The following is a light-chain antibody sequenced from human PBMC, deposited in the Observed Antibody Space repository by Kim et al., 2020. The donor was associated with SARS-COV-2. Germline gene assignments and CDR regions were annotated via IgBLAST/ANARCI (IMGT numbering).Light chain of an antibody. Sequence: DIQMTQSPTALSASVGDRVTITCRASQGISNYLAWYQQKPGKVPKLLIHDASTLRSGVPSRFSGSGSGTDFTLTISSLQPEDVATYYCQKYNSVPNTFGQGTKLEI. CDR2: DAS. J-gene: IGKJ2*01. CDR3: QKYNSVPNT. V-gene: IGKV1-27*01. CDR1: QGISNY.